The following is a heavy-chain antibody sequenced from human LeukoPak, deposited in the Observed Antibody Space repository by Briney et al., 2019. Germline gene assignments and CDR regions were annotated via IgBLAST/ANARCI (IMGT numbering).Heavy chain of an antibody. V-gene: IGHV4-34*01. CDR1: GGSFSGYY. J-gene: IGHJ4*02. Sequence: SETLSLTCAVYGGSFSGYYWSWIRHPPGKGLEWIGEINHSGSTNYNPSLKSRVTISVDTSKNQFSLKLSSVTAADTAVYYCARGRREIIAARFFDYWGQGTLVTVSS. CDR3: ARGRREIIAARFFDY. D-gene: IGHD6-6*01. CDR2: INHSGST.